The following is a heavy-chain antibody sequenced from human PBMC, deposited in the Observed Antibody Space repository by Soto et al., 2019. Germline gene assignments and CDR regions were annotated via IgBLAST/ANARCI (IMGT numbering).Heavy chain of an antibody. CDR3: TRINTVSYY. CDR1: GFTFSGSA. Sequence: EVQLVESGGDLVQPGGSLKLSCAASGFTFSGSAMHWVRQASGKGLEWVGRIRSKANSYATAYAASVKGRFTISRDDSKNTAYLQMNSLKTEDTAVYYCTRINTVSYYWGQGTLVTVSS. V-gene: IGHV3-73*01. D-gene: IGHD4-17*01. CDR2: IRSKANSYAT. J-gene: IGHJ4*02.